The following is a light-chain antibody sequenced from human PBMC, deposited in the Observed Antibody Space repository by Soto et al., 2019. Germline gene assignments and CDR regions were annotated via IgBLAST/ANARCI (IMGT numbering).Light chain of an antibody. CDR3: FSYTGKSASYV. J-gene: IGLJ1*01. V-gene: IGLV2-14*01. CDR1: SSDVGGYNF. CDR2: EVS. Sequence: QSVLTQPASVSGSPGQSITISCIGTSSDVGGYNFVSWYQQHPGKAPKLMIYEVSNRPSGVSTRFSGSKSGNTASLTISGLQAEDEADYYCFSYTGKSASYVFGTGTKLTVL.